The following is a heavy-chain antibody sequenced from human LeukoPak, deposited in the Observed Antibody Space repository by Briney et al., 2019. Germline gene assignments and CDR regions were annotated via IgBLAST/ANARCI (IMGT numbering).Heavy chain of an antibody. CDR1: GFSFSNSG. CDR2: ISGGGANT. D-gene: IGHD1-1*01. V-gene: IGHV3-23*01. J-gene: IGHJ4*02. CDR3: SKWNGYGDY. Sequence: GGSLRLSCAASGFSFSNSGMSWVRQAHAKGLEWVAGISGGGANTHYADSVKGRFTISRDNSKNTLFLQMNSLRDEDTAIYYCSKWNGYGDYWGQGTLVTVSS.